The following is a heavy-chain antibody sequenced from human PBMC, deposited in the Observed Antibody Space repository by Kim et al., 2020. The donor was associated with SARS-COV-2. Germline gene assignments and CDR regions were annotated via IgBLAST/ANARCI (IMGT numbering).Heavy chain of an antibody. Sequence: GGSLRLSCAASGFTFSSYAMSWVRQAPGKGLEWVSAISGSGGSTYYADSVKGRFTISRDNSKNTLYLQMNSLRAEDTAVYYCAKAGDCSGGSCRFYWYFDLWGRGTLVTVSS. CDR2: ISGSGGST. CDR3: AKAGDCSGGSCRFYWYFDL. D-gene: IGHD2-15*01. CDR1: GFTFSSYA. J-gene: IGHJ2*01. V-gene: IGHV3-23*01.